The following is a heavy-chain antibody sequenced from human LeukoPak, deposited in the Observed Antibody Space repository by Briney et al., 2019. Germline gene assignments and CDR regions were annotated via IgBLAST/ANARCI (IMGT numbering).Heavy chain of an antibody. V-gene: IGHV4-59*08. CDR1: GGSISGYY. CDR3: ARHVAPDMDYFDY. J-gene: IGHJ4*02. Sequence: SETLSLTCTVSGGSISGYYWTWIRQSPGKRPEWLAYVRYTGTPNYNPSLKSRVTVSVDTSKNQFSLTLTSVTAADTAVYYCARHVAPDMDYFDYWGPGTLVTVSP. CDR2: VRYTGTP. D-gene: IGHD2-15*01.